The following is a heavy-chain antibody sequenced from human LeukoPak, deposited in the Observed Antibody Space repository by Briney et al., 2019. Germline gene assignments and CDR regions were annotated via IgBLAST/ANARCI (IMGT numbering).Heavy chain of an antibody. CDR2: ISYDGSNK. J-gene: IGHJ6*02. D-gene: IGHD3-3*01. CDR1: GFTFSSYA. Sequence: GGSLRLSCAASGFTFSSYAMHWVRQAPGKGLEWVAVISYDGSNKYYADSVKGRFTISRDNSKNTLYLQMNSLRAQDTAVYYCARDLLKDFGVVIIRRYYYGMYVWGQGTTVTVSS. CDR3: ARDLLKDFGVVIIRRYYYGMYV. V-gene: IGHV3-30-3*01.